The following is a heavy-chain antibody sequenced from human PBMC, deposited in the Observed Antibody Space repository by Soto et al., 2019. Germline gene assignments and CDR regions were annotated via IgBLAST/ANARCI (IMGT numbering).Heavy chain of an antibody. Sequence: QVLLVQSGPEVKKPGSSVKVSCKASGGTFNNYAINWGRQAPGKGLGWMGGIIPTFGTGNHAPKFQGRVTITADESTTTAYMELNSLRSEDTAIYYCASFDGTLVRGGRSSPYEMDVWGQGTTVIVSS. V-gene: IGHV1-69*01. CDR1: GGTFNNYA. CDR3: ASFDGTLVRGGRSSPYEMDV. CDR2: IIPTFGTG. D-gene: IGHD3-10*01. J-gene: IGHJ6*02.